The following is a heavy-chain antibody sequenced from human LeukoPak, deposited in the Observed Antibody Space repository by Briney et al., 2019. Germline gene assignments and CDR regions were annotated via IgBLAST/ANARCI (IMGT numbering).Heavy chain of an antibody. CDR1: GYTFTVYY. CDR2: INPNSGGT. CDR3: ATPTVGTSRFDGFDI. Sequence: ASVTLSFKASGYTFTVYYMHWVRQPPGLGLERMGLINPNSGGTNCAQRFQGRVNMTRDTSISTAYMELSRLRSDDTAVYYCATPTVGTSRFDGFDIWGQRTMVTVS. D-gene: IGHD4-23*01. V-gene: IGHV1-2*02. J-gene: IGHJ3*02.